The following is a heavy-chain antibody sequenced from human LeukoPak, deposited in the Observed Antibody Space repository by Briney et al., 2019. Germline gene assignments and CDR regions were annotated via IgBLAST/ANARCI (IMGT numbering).Heavy chain of an antibody. V-gene: IGHV4-34*01. Sequence: SETLSLTCAVYGGSFSGYYWSWIRQPPGKGLEWIGEINHSGGTNYNPSLKSRVTISVDTSKNQFSLKLSSVAAADTAVYYCTRGSIAYYYMDVWGKGTTVTISS. CDR1: GGSFSGYY. CDR3: TRGSIAYYYMDV. J-gene: IGHJ6*03. CDR2: INHSGGT. D-gene: IGHD3-22*01.